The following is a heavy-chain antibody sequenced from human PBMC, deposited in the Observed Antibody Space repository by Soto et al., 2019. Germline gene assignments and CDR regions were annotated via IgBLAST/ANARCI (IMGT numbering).Heavy chain of an antibody. CDR3: ARDPPGIAASGSYN. D-gene: IGHD6-13*01. CDR2: IYSSGGT. V-gene: IGHV3-53*01. Sequence: DVQLEESGGGLIQPGGSLRLSCAVSRFTVSNNYMTWVRQAPGKGLEWVSLIYSSGGTKYADSVRGRFTISRDNSKNTLYLQMNSLKVEDTAVYYCARDPPGIAASGSYNWGQGTLVTVSS. CDR1: RFTVSNNY. J-gene: IGHJ4*02.